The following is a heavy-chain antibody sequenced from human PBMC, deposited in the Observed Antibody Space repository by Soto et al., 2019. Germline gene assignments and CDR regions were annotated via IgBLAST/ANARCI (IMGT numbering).Heavy chain of an antibody. J-gene: IGHJ4*02. CDR3: ARKSYYYDSSGYYQFDY. D-gene: IGHD3-22*01. Sequence: SETLSLTCTVSGGSISSYYWSWIRQPPGKGLEWIGYIYYSGSTNYNPSLKSRVTISVDTSKNQFSLKLSSVTAADTAVYYCARKSYYYDSSGYYQFDYWGQGTLVTVS. CDR1: GGSISSYY. V-gene: IGHV4-59*08. CDR2: IYYSGST.